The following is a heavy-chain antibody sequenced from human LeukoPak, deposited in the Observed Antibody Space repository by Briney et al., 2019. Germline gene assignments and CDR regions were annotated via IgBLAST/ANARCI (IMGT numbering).Heavy chain of an antibody. CDR2: IYHSGST. Sequence: SETLSLTCTVSGYSISSGYHWGWMRQPPGKGLEWIGSIYHSGSTYYNPSLKSRVTISVDTSKNQFSLKLSSVTAADTAVYYCARDRADGYNWAPFDPWGQGTLVTVSP. V-gene: IGHV4-38-2*02. D-gene: IGHD5-24*01. J-gene: IGHJ5*02. CDR1: GYSISSGYH. CDR3: ARDRADGYNWAPFDP.